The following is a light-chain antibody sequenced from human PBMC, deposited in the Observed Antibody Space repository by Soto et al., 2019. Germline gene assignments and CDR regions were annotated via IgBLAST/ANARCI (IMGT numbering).Light chain of an antibody. J-gene: IGKJ1*01. V-gene: IGKV3-15*01. Sequence: DIVVTQSPSTLSASLGERVTLSCRAIQFVSSRLAWYQHRPGQVPRLLIYDTSTRAPGISARFSGSGYGTEFTLTISSLQSEDFAVYYCQEYIQWPQGMFGPGNTWDIK. CDR2: DTS. CDR3: QEYIQWPQGM. CDR1: QFVSSR.